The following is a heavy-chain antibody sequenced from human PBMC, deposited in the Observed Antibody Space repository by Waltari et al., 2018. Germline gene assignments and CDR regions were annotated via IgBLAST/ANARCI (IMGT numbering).Heavy chain of an antibody. CDR3: AKDPRLTVEGATGAEYFQY. V-gene: IGHV3-23*01. D-gene: IGHD1-26*01. CDR2: ITGSGGST. CDR1: GFPFSRYA. Sequence: EVQLLESGGNLVQPGGYVRLSCAASGFPFSRYAMNWVRKAPGKGLELVSAITGSGGSTYYADSVKGRFTISRDNPKNTLYLQMNSLRAEDTAVYYCAKDPRLTVEGATGAEYFQYWGQGTLVTVSS. J-gene: IGHJ1*01.